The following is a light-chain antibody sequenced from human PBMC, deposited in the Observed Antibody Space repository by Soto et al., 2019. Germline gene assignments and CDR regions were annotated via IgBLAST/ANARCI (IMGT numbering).Light chain of an antibody. CDR1: QLISSW. Sequence: DIQMTQSPSTRSASVGYSVTITFRASQLISSWLAWYQQKPGKAPNLLIYDASSLESGVPSRFSGSGSGTEFTLTISSLQPDDFAVYFCQQYTGPPTTFGQGTRLEIK. J-gene: IGKJ5*01. V-gene: IGKV1-5*01. CDR3: QQYTGPPTT. CDR2: DAS.